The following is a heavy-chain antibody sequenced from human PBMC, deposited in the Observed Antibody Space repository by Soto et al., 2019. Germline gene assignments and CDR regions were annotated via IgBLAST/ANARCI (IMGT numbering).Heavy chain of an antibody. D-gene: IGHD6-13*01. J-gene: IGHJ5*02. CDR1: GFTFSSYA. V-gene: IGHV3-23*01. Sequence: PGGSLRLSCAASGFTFSSYAMSWLRQAPGKGLEWVSAISGSGGSTYYADSVKGRFTISRDNSKNTLYLQMNSLRAEDTAVYYCAKGPPYSSCWFWFDPWGQGTLVTVSS. CDR2: ISGSGGST. CDR3: AKGPPYSSCWFWFDP.